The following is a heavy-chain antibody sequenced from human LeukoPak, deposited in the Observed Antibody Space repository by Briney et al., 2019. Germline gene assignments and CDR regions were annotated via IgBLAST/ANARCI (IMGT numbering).Heavy chain of an antibody. CDR1: GGSISSYY. D-gene: IGHD3-22*01. CDR3: ARDMEVTYYYDSSGYHRALGAFDI. CDR2: IYYSGST. V-gene: IGHV4-59*01. J-gene: IGHJ3*02. Sequence: SETLSLTCTASGGSISSYYWSWIRQPPGKGLEWIGYIYYSGSTNYNPSLKSRVTISVDTSKNQFSLKLSSVTAADTAVYYCARDMEVTYYYDSSGYHRALGAFDIWGQGTMVTVSS.